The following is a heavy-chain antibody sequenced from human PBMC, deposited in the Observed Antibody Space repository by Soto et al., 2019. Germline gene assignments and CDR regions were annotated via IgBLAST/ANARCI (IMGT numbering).Heavy chain of an antibody. CDR3: ARGRSIWRL. CDR2: IYYSGST. J-gene: IGHJ4*02. CDR1: GGSISSYY. D-gene: IGHD6-13*01. V-gene: IGHV4-59*01. Sequence: PSETLSLTCTVSGGSISSYYWSWIRQPPGKGLEWIGYIYYSGSTDYNPSLKSRVTISVDTSKNQFSLKLRSVTAADTALYYCARGRSIWRLWGQGILVTVSS.